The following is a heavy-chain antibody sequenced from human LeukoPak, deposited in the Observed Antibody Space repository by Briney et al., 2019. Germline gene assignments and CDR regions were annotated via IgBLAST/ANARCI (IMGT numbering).Heavy chain of an antibody. J-gene: IGHJ1*01. CDR3: VKSSSSWSQFEYFQH. CDR2: ISSNGGST. CDR1: GFTFSSFA. V-gene: IGHV3-64D*06. D-gene: IGHD6-13*01. Sequence: GGSPRLSCSASGFTFSSFAMHWVRQAPGKGLEYVSAISSNGGSTYYADSVKGRFTISRDNSKNTLYLQMSSLRAEDTAVYYCVKSSSSWSQFEYFQHWGQGTLVTVSS.